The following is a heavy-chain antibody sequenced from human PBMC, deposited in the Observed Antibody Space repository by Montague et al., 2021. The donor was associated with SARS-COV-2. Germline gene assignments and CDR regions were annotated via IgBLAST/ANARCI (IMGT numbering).Heavy chain of an antibody. CDR1: GVAELRRRSD. Sequence: SETLSLTCTVSGVAELRRRSDEHTSDLPPHEHLVCRLLLEKNESTYYHPSLKSRVTISVDTSKNQFSLKLSSVTAADTAVYYCARLFYGDYGLYFDYWGQGTLVTVSS. J-gene: IGHJ4*02. V-gene: IGHV4-39*01. D-gene: IGHD4-17*01. CDR2: LEKNEST. CDR3: ARLFYGDYGLYFDY.